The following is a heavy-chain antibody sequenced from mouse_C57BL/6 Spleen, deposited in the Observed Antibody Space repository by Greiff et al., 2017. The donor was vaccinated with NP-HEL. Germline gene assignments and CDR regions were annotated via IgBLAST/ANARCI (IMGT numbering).Heavy chain of an antibody. D-gene: IGHD2-1*01. CDR1: GYTFTNYW. V-gene: IGHV1-63*01. CDR3: ARSRHYGNYEGYFDV. J-gene: IGHJ1*03. CDR2: IYPGGGYT. Sequence: VQLQQSGAELVRPGTSVKMSCKASGYTFTNYWIGWAKQRPGHGLEWIGDIYPGGGYTNYNEKFKGKATLTSDKSSSTACMQFSSLTSEDSAIYYCARSRHYGNYEGYFDVWGTGTTVTVSS.